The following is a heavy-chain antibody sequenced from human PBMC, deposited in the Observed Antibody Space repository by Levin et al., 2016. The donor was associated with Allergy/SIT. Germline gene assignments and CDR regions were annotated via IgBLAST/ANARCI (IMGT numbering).Heavy chain of an antibody. Sequence: SETLSLTCTVSGGSISSSSYYWGWIRQPPGKGLEWIGSIYYSGSTYYNPSLKSRVTISVDTSKNQFSLKLSSVTAADTAVYYCATILWFGELLMNYYYYMDVWGKGTTVTVSS. CDR2: IYYSGST. V-gene: IGHV4-39*01. CDR1: GGSISSSSYY. CDR3: ATILWFGELLMNYYYYMDV. D-gene: IGHD3-10*01. J-gene: IGHJ6*03.